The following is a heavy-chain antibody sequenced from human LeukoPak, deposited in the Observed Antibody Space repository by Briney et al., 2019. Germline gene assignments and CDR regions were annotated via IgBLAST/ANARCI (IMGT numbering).Heavy chain of an antibody. V-gene: IGHV4-34*01. CDR3: ARVVRYYNVGHYYGMDV. J-gene: IGHJ6*02. D-gene: IGHD3-10*01. CDR2: INHSGST. Sequence: PSETLSLTCAVSGGSFSDSYWSWIRQPPGKGLEWIGEINHSGSTNYNPSLKSRVTISVDTSKNQFSLKLSSVTAADTAVYYCARVVRYYNVGHYYGMDVWGQGTTVTVSS. CDR1: GGSFSDSY.